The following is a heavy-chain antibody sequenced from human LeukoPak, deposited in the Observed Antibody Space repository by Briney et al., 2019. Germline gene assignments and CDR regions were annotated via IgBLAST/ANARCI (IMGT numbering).Heavy chain of an antibody. Sequence: GGSLRLSCAASGFTFSSYWMTWVRQAPEKGREGVANIKQDGSEKYYVDSVKGRFTISRDNAKISLFLQMNNLRAEDTAVYYCAAHVDDAGDFGYWGQGTLVAVSS. D-gene: IGHD3-16*01. V-gene: IGHV3-7*01. CDR2: IKQDGSEK. CDR1: GFTFSSYW. CDR3: AAHVDDAGDFGY. J-gene: IGHJ4*02.